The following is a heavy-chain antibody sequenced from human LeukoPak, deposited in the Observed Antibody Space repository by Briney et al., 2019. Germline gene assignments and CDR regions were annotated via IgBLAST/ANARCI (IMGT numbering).Heavy chain of an antibody. V-gene: IGHV4-59*01. CDR3: ARTWTYYYYGMDA. CDR2: VYSSGHT. Sequence: SETLSLTCTVSGGSISTYYWSWIRQPPGKGLEWIAYVYSSGHTNYNPSLKSRVTISVDTSKNQFSLKLSSVTAADTAVYYCARTWTYYYYGMDAWGQGTTVTVSS. J-gene: IGHJ6*02. CDR1: GGSISTYY. D-gene: IGHD3/OR15-3a*01.